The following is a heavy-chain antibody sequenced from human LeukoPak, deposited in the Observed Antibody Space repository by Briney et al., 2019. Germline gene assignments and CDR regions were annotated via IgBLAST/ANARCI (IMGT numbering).Heavy chain of an antibody. CDR3: AREMATTHYYYGMDV. Sequence: SETLSLTCAVYGGSISSYYWSWIRQPPGKGLEWIGYIYYSGSTNYNPSLKSRVTISVDTSKNQFSLKLSSVTAADTAVYYCAREMATTHYYYGMDVWGQGTTVTVSS. CDR1: GGSISSYY. J-gene: IGHJ6*02. D-gene: IGHD5-24*01. CDR2: IYYSGST. V-gene: IGHV4-59*01.